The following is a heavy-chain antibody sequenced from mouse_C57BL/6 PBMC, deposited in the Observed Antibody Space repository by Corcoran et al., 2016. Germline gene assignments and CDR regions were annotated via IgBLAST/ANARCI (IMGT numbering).Heavy chain of an antibody. CDR1: GYTFTDYY. D-gene: IGHD1-1*01. CDR2: INPNNGGT. J-gene: IGHJ1*03. CDR3: ARFGPRTTVVAPGYFDV. V-gene: IGHV1-26*01. Sequence: EVQLQQSGPELVKPGASVKISCKASGYTFTDYYMNWVKQSHGKSLEWIGDINPNNGGTSYNQKFKGKATLTVDKSSSTAYMELRSLTSEDSAVYYCARFGPRTTVVAPGYFDVWGTGTTVTVSS.